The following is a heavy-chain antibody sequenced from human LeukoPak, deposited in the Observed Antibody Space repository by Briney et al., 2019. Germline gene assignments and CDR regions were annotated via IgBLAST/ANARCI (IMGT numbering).Heavy chain of an antibody. Sequence: GGSLRLSCAASGFTFSSYAMSWVRQAPGKGLEWVSALSGSGTGTYHADSVKGRFTISRDNSKNTLYLQMNSLRAEDTAVYYCAKAALVRGVIIPYYYYSMDVWGQGTTVTVSS. V-gene: IGHV3-23*01. CDR3: AKAALVRGVIIPYYYYSMDV. D-gene: IGHD3-10*01. CDR2: LSGSGTGT. CDR1: GFTFSSYA. J-gene: IGHJ6*02.